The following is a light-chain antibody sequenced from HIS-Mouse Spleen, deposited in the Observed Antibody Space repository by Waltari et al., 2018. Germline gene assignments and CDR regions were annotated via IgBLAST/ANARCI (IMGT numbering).Light chain of an antibody. V-gene: IGLV2-11*01. J-gene: IGLJ1*01. CDR3: CSYAGSYTYV. CDR2: DVS. Sequence: QSALTQPRSVSGSPGQSVTISCTGTSSAVGGYNYVSWYQQHPGKAPKLMIYDVSKRPSGFPDRFSGSKSGNTASLTISGLQAEDEADYYCCSYAGSYTYVFGTGTKVTVL. CDR1: SSAVGGYNY.